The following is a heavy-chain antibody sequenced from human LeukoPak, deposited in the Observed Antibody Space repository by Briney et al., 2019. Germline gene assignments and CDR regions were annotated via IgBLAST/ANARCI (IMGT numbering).Heavy chain of an antibody. V-gene: IGHV4-59*11. CDR3: ARGKRRITIFGVANNWFDP. D-gene: IGHD3-3*01. CDR1: GGSISSHY. CDR2: IYYTGST. Sequence: PSETLSLTCTISGGSISSHYWSWVRQPPGKGLEWIGYIYYTGSTNYNPSLKGPVTVSIDTSKNQFSLKLSSVTAADTAVYYCARGKRRITIFGVANNWFDPWGQGTLVTVSS. J-gene: IGHJ5*02.